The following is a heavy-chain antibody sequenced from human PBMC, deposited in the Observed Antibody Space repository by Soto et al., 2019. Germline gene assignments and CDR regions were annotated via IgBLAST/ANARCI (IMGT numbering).Heavy chain of an antibody. V-gene: IGHV4-34*01. Sequence: PSETLSLTCAVYGGSFSGYYWSWIRQPPGKGLEWIGEINHSGSTNYNPSLKSRVTISVDTSKNQFSLKLSSVTAADTAVYYCARDCEEVRPGGMDVWGQGTTVTVSS. CDR3: ARDCEEVRPGGMDV. J-gene: IGHJ6*02. CDR2: INHSGST. D-gene: IGHD3-10*01. CDR1: GGSFSGYY.